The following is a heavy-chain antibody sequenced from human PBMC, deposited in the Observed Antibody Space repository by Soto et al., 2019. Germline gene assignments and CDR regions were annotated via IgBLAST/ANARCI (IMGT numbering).Heavy chain of an antibody. V-gene: IGHV4-4*07. Sequence: QVQLQESGPGLVKPSETLSLTCTVSGGSISSYYWSWIRQPAGKGLEWIGRIYTSGSTNYNPSLKSRVTMSVDTSKNQFYLKLCSVTAADTAVYYCARVIWFGELSPLGAFDIWGQGTMVTVSS. J-gene: IGHJ3*02. CDR2: IYTSGST. CDR1: GGSISSYY. D-gene: IGHD3-10*01. CDR3: ARVIWFGELSPLGAFDI.